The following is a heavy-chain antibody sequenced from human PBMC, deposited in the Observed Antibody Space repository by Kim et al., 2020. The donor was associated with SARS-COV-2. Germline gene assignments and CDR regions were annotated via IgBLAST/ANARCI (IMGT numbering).Heavy chain of an antibody. V-gene: IGHV3-23*01. J-gene: IGHJ6*03. CDR3: AKAFPLGGLVWTDYYYYMDV. D-gene: IGHD3-10*01. CDR1: GFTFSSYA. CDR2: ISGSGGST. Sequence: GGSLRLSCAASGFTFSSYAMSWVRQAPGKGLEWVSAISGSGGSTYYADSVKGRFTISRDNSKNTLYLQMNSLRAEDTAVYYCAKAFPLGGLVWTDYYYYMDVWGKGTTVTVSS.